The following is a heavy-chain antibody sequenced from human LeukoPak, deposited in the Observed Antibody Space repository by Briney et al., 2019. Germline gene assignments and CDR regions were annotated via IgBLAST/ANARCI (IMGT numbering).Heavy chain of an antibody. CDR1: GYTFTSYD. Sequence: GASVTVSCKASGYTFTSYDINWVRQATGQGLEWMGWRNPNSGNTGYAQKFQGRVTMTRNTSISTAYMELSSLRSEDTAVYYCARGQATRYVLLWFGEHDYWGQGTLVTVSS. CDR2: RNPNSGNT. D-gene: IGHD3-10*01. J-gene: IGHJ4*02. V-gene: IGHV1-8*01. CDR3: ARGQATRYVLLWFGEHDY.